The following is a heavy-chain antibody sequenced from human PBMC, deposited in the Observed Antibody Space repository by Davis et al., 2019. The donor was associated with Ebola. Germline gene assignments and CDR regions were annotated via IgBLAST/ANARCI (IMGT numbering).Heavy chain of an antibody. CDR3: AREGAAAGTGDLYYYYGMDV. D-gene: IGHD6-13*01. J-gene: IGHJ6*02. Sequence: SETLSLTCTVSGGSVNSGSYYWSWIRQPPGKGLEWIGYISYSGSSNSNPSLKSRVTISVDTSKNQFSLKLSSVTAADTAVYYCAREGAAAGTGDLYYYYGMDVWGQGTTVTVSS. V-gene: IGHV4-61*01. CDR2: ISYSGSS. CDR1: GGSVNSGSYY.